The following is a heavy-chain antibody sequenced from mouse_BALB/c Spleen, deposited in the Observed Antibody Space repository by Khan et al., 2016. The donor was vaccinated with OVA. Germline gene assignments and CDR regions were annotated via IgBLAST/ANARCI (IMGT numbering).Heavy chain of an antibody. V-gene: IGHV14-1*02. CDR1: GFNIKDYY. CDR2: IDPENGNT. CDR3: ARRGDGNYWFAY. D-gene: IGHD2-1*01. J-gene: IGHJ3*01. Sequence: VQLQQSGAELVRPGALVKLSCKASGFNIKDYYMLWVKQRPEQGLEWIGWIDPENGNTIYDPKFQGKASITADTSSNTAYLQLSSLTSEDTAVYYCARRGDGNYWFAYGGQGTLVTVSA.